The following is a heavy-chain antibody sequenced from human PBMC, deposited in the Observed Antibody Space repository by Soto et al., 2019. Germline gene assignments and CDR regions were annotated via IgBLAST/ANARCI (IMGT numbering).Heavy chain of an antibody. CDR2: INQDGSAK. CDR3: ARWNGGFDP. V-gene: IGHV3-7*05. J-gene: IGHJ5*02. CDR1: GFTFSDYY. Sequence: EEQLVESGGGLVQPGGSLRLSCAASGFTFSDYYMSWVRQAPGKGLEWVANINQDGSAKSYVDSVRGRFTISRDNGKNSLSLQMESLRADDTVVYYCARWNGGFDPWGQGTLVTVSS. D-gene: IGHD1-1*01.